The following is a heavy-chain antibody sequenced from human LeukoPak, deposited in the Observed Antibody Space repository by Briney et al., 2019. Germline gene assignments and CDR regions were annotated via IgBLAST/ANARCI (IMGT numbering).Heavy chain of an antibody. CDR1: GGTSSSYA. V-gene: IGHV1-69*05. D-gene: IGHD1-26*01. Sequence: VASVKVSCKASGGTSSSYAIGWVRQAPGQGLEWMGGIIPIFGTANYAQKFQGRVTITTDESTSTAYMELSSLRSEDTAVYYCARGRSGSFDYYYYYMDVWGKGTTVTVSS. CDR3: ARGRSGSFDYYYYYMDV. CDR2: IIPIFGTA. J-gene: IGHJ6*03.